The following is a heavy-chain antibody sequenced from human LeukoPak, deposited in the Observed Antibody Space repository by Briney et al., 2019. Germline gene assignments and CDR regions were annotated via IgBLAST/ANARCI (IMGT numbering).Heavy chain of an antibody. D-gene: IGHD3-22*01. Sequence: PGGSLRLSCAASGFTFSSYWMSWVRQAPGKGLEWVANIKQDGSEKYYVDSVKGRFTISRDNAKNSLYLQMNSLGAEDTAVYYCARGRVDYYDSSGYYYVDYFDYWGQGTLVTVSS. V-gene: IGHV3-7*01. J-gene: IGHJ4*02. CDR2: IKQDGSEK. CDR3: ARGRVDYYDSSGYYYVDYFDY. CDR1: GFTFSSYW.